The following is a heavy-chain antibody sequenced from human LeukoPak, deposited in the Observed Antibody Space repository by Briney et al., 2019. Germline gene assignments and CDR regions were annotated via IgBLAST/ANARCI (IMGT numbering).Heavy chain of an antibody. CDR3: ARGVGNDYVWGSDPPYFDY. CDR1: GGTLSSYA. Sequence: EASVKLSCKVSGGTLSSYAISWVRQSPGQGVEWLGGFIPIFGTANYAQKSQGRVTITADESTSTAYMELSSLRSEDTAVYYCARGVGNDYVWGSDPPYFDYWGQGTLVTVSS. J-gene: IGHJ4*02. CDR2: FIPIFGTA. D-gene: IGHD3-16*02. V-gene: IGHV1-69*13.